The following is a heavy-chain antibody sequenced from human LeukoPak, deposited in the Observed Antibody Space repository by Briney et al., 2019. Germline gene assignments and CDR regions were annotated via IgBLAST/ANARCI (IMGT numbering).Heavy chain of an antibody. CDR1: GFTFSSYW. D-gene: IGHD3-16*01. CDR2: IEQDGSER. CDR3: ARSLGETTFDW. V-gene: IGHV3-7*01. J-gene: IGHJ4*02. Sequence: PGGSLRLSCAASGFTFSSYWMSWVRQAPGKGLEWVANIEQDGSERYYTDFVKGRFAISRDNSKNVVYLQMDSLRAEDTAFYYCARSLGETTFDWWGQGTLVTVPS.